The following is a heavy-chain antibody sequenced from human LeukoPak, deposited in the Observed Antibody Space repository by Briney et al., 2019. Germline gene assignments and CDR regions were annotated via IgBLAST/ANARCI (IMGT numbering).Heavy chain of an antibody. Sequence: PSETLSLTCAVSGGSISSSNWWSWVRQPPGKGLEWIGSIYYSGSTYYNPSLKSRVTISVDTSKNQFSLKLSSVTAADTAVYYCARDVGIYYGSGSYYYDAFDIWGQGTMVTVSS. CDR3: ARDVGIYYGSGSYYYDAFDI. D-gene: IGHD3-10*01. J-gene: IGHJ3*02. V-gene: IGHV4-4*02. CDR2: IYYSGST. CDR1: GGSISSSNW.